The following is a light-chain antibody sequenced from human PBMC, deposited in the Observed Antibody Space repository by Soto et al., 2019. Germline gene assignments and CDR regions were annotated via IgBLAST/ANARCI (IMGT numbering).Light chain of an antibody. CDR2: EGN. CDR3: CSYAGDSADVV. CDR1: SRDVGSYKL. Sequence: QSALTQPASVSGSPGQSITISCTGTSRDVGSYKLVSWYQQHPDKAPKLIIYEGNKRPSGVSNRFSGSKSGDTASLTISGLQAEDEADYYCCSYAGDSADVVFGGGTKVTVL. V-gene: IGLV2-23*01. J-gene: IGLJ2*01.